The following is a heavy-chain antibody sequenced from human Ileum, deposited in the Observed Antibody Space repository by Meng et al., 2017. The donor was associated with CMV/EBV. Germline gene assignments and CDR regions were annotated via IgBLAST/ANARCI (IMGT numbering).Heavy chain of an antibody. D-gene: IGHD3-16*01. J-gene: IGHJ5*02. Sequence: SETLSLTCVVSGDSITSDNYWTWLRQSSGKGLEWVGEIYHTGLAKYNPSLKSRVTISLDKSNNQVSLKLSSVVAADTAIYYFAIMRPTLRRGESWGEGTLVTVSS. V-gene: IGHV4/OR15-8*01. CDR1: GDSITSDNY. CDR2: IYHTGLA. CDR3: AIMRPTLRRGES.